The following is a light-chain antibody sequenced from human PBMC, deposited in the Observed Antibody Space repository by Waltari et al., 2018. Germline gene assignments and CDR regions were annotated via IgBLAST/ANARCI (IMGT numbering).Light chain of an antibody. V-gene: IGKV1-5*03. CDR2: KSF. CDR3: HQYYISPYT. Sequence: DSQMTHFPSTPSASVGDRVIITCRASQSISNWLAWYQQKPGKAPKVLMYKSFSLQSGVPSRFSGSGSETEFALTISSLQPDDFATYYCHQYYISPYTFGQGTTLAI. J-gene: IGKJ2*01. CDR1: QSISNW.